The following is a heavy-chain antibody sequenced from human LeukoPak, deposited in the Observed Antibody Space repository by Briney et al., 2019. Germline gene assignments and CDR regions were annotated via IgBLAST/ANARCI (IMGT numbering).Heavy chain of an antibody. V-gene: IGHV4-34*01. CDR2: IHHSGGT. D-gene: IGHD2-15*01. J-gene: IGHJ4*02. Sequence: PSETLSLTCAVYGESMIGHYWTWIRQPPGKRLEWIGEIHHSGGTNSNPSLKNRVTMSIDMSKNQFSLKLSSVTAADTAVYYCARDRIYYFDYWGQGTLVTVSS. CDR3: ARDRIYYFDY. CDR1: GESMIGHY.